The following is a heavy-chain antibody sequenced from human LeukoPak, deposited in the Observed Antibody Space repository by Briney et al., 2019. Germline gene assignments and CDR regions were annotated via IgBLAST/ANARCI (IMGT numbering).Heavy chain of an antibody. D-gene: IGHD3-16*02. V-gene: IGHV1-24*01. CDR3: ATADVPDYVWGSYRY. CDR2: FDPEGCAT. J-gene: IGHJ4*02. CDR1: GYTPTELS. Sequence: ASVKVSCKVSGYTPTELSMHWARQAPGKGHEWMGGFDPEGCATIYAQKFQGRVTMTEDTSTDTAYMELSSLRSEDTAVYYCATADVPDYVWGSYRYWGQGTLVTVSS.